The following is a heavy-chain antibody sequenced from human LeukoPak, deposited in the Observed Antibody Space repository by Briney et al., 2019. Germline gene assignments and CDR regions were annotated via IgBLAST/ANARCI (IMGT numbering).Heavy chain of an antibody. D-gene: IGHD2-15*01. V-gene: IGHV5-51*01. CDR1: GYGFTGSW. CDR3: ARLGYCRDNTCAAFDH. Sequence: GESLKISYRGSGYGFTGSWIAWVRQKPGKGLEWMGIIYPGDSDTRYSPSFQGQVTISADKSIGTAYLQWSSLKASDTAMHYCARLGYCRDNTCAAFDHWGQGTLVTVSS. J-gene: IGHJ4*02. CDR2: IYPGDSDT.